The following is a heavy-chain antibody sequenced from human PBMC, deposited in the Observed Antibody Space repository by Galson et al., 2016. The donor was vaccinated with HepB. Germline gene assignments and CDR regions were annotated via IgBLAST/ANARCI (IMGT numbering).Heavy chain of an antibody. V-gene: IGHV3-7*03. Sequence: SLRLSCAASGFTFSSYWMSWVRQAPGKGLEWVANIKQDGSEKYYVDSVKGRFTISRDNAKNSLYLQMNSLRAEDTAVYYCVRLWFLGWYVIDYWGQGTLVTVSS. D-gene: IGHD3/OR15-3a*01. J-gene: IGHJ4*02. CDR3: VRLWFLGWYVIDY. CDR2: IKQDGSEK. CDR1: GFTFSSYW.